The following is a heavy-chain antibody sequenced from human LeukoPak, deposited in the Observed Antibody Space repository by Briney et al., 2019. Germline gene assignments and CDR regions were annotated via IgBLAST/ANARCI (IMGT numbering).Heavy chain of an antibody. J-gene: IGHJ3*01. V-gene: IGHV1-24*01. Sequence: ASGKVSCKGSGYTLIEFSMRGVGQGPGKWLEGMGGFYREDGETIYAQKFQGRVTMTEDTSTDTAYMELSSLRSEDTAVYYCATGQLYCSGGSCYSGDYDAFDFWGQGTMVTVSS. CDR2: FYREDGET. CDR1: GYTLIEFS. CDR3: ATGQLYCSGGSCYSGDYDAFDF. D-gene: IGHD2-15*01.